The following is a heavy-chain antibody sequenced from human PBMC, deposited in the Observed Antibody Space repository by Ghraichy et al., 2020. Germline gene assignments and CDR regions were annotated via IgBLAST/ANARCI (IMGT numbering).Heavy chain of an antibody. D-gene: IGHD3-10*01. Sequence: ASVKVSCKASGYTFTSYGISWVRQAPGQGLEWMGWISAYNGNTNYAQKLQGRVTMTTDTSTSTAYMELRSLRSDDTAVYYCARGDYYGSGSYYYYYGMDVWGQGTTVTVSS. CDR2: ISAYNGNT. CDR3: ARGDYYGSGSYYYYYGMDV. V-gene: IGHV1-18*01. J-gene: IGHJ6*02. CDR1: GYTFTSYG.